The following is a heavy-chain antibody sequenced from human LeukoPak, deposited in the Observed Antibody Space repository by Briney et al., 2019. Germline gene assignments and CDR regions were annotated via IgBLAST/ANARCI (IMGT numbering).Heavy chain of an antibody. CDR3: ARHYGGLRFLEWSPPAWFDP. CDR1: SGSISSSSYY. D-gene: IGHD3-3*01. V-gene: IGHV4-39*01. CDR2: IYYSGST. Sequence: SETLSLTCTVSSGSISSSSYYWGWIRQPPGKGLEWIGSIYYSGSTYYNPSLKSRVTISVDTSKNQFSLKLSSVTAADMAVYYCARHYGGLRFLEWSPPAWFDPWGQGTLVTVSS. J-gene: IGHJ5*02.